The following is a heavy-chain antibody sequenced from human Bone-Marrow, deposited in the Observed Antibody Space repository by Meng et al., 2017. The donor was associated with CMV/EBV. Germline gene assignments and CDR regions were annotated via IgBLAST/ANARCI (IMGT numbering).Heavy chain of an antibody. CDR2: IKQDGSEK. D-gene: IGHD6-6*01. CDR3: ARVIAARPRYFDL. Sequence: GESLKISCAASGFTFSSYWMSWVRQAPGKGLEWVANIKQDGSEKYYVDSVKGRFTISRDNAKNSLYLQMNSLRAEDTAVYYCARVIAARPRYFDLWGRGTLVPVSS. V-gene: IGHV3-7*01. CDR1: GFTFSSYW. J-gene: IGHJ2*01.